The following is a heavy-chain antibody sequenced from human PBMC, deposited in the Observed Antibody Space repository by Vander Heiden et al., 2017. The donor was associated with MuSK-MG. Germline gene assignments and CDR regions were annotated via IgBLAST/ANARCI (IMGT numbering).Heavy chain of an antibody. D-gene: IGHD3-10*01. CDR3: TTEDYYGSGSYYNTHFDY. J-gene: IGHJ4*02. CDR1: GFTFSNAW. V-gene: IGHV3-15*01. Sequence: EVQLVESGGGLVKPGGSLRLPCAASGFTFSNAWTSWVRQAPGKGLEWVGSIKSKTDGGTTDYAAPVKGRFTISRDDSKNTLYLQMNSLKTEDTAVYYCTTEDYYGSGSYYNTHFDYWGQGTLVTVSS. CDR2: IKSKTDGGTT.